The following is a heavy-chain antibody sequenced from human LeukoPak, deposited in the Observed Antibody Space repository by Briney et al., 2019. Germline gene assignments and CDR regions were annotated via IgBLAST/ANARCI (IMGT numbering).Heavy chain of an antibody. Sequence: GGAPRLSCSTSGFTLSSYALRWGRQAPGEGREWVSISSGVATYYADSVKGRFTISRDNSKNTLSLQMNSLRAEDTAVYYCAKAYNDILTGDHYWGQGTLVTVSS. CDR1: GFTLSSYA. J-gene: IGHJ4*02. V-gene: IGHV3-23*01. CDR2: SSGVAT. D-gene: IGHD3-9*01. CDR3: AKAYNDILTGDHY.